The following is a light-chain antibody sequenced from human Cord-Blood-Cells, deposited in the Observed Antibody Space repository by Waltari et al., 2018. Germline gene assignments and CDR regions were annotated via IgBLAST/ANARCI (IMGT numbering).Light chain of an antibody. CDR2: LGS. Sequence: DIVMTQSPLSLPVTPGEPASISCRSSQSLLHSNGYNYLDWYLQKPGQSPQLLIYLGSNRASGVPDRFSGSGSGTDFTLKISRVEAEDVGVYYCMQAVQTPWTFGQGTQLEIK. J-gene: IGKJ1*01. CDR1: QSLLHSNGYNY. V-gene: IGKV2-28*01. CDR3: MQAVQTPWT.